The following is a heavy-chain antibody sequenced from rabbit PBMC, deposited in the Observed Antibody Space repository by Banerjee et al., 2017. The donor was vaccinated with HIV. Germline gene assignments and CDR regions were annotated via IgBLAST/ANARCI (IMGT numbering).Heavy chain of an antibody. CDR3: AKYYTYDYAGYAGIFNL. V-gene: IGHV1S45*01. J-gene: IGHJ4*01. Sequence: LEESGGGLVQPEGSLTLTCTASGIDFSSSYWISWVRQAPGKGLEWIGCIYTGSSGSTYYASWATGRFTITKTSSSTVTLQMTSLTAADTATYFCAKYYTYDYAGYAGIFNLWGPGTLVTVS. D-gene: IGHD6-1*01. CDR1: GIDFSSSYW. CDR2: IYTGSSGST.